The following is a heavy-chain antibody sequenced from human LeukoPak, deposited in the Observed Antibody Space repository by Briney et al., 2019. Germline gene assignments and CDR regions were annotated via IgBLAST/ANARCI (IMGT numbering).Heavy chain of an antibody. CDR2: ISYSGST. D-gene: IGHD5-18*01. Sequence: SETLSLTCTVSGGSISSYYWSWIRQPPGKGLEWIGYISYSGSTNFNPSLKSRVTISVDTSKNQFSLKLSSVTAAGTAVYYCARGYSYGSFDYWGQGTLVTVSS. CDR1: GGSISSYY. CDR3: ARGYSYGSFDY. V-gene: IGHV4-59*01. J-gene: IGHJ4*02.